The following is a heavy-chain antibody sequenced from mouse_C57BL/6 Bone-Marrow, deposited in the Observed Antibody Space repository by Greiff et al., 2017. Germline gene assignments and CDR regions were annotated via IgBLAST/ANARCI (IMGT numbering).Heavy chain of an antibody. J-gene: IGHJ3*01. CDR1: GYIFTSYG. CDR3: ARGGYGNPWVDY. Sequence: VQLQQSGAELVRPGSSVKMSCKTSGYIFTSYGINWVQQRPGQGLEWIGYIYIGNGYTEYNEKFKGKATLTSDTYASTAYMQLSILTSEDAEIYVCARGGYGNPWVDYWGQGTLVTVSA. D-gene: IGHD2-1*01. V-gene: IGHV1-58*01. CDR2: IYIGNGYT.